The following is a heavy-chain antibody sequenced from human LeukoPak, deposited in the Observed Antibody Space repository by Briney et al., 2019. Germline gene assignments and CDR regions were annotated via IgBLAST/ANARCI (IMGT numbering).Heavy chain of an antibody. J-gene: IGHJ4*02. V-gene: IGHV4-34*01. CDR2: INHSGST. CDR3: ARTRLYYDFRSGYYIFDY. Sequence: SETLSLTXAVYGGSFSGYYWSWIRQPPGKGLEWIGEINHSGSTNYNPSLKSRVTISVDTSKNQFSLKLSSVTAADTAVYYCARTRLYYDFRSGYYIFDYWGQGTLVTVSS. D-gene: IGHD3-3*01. CDR1: GGSFSGYY.